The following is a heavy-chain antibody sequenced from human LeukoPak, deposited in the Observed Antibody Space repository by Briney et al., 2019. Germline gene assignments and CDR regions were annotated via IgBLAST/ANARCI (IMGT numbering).Heavy chain of an antibody. Sequence: GGSLRLSCAASGFTSTNYDMNWVRQAPGKGLEWVSVLIGSSGSTDYADSVKGRFTISRDKSENTLFLQMNSLRAEDTAIYFCAKGAYDYIEMGYFDSWGQGTLVTVSS. CDR3: AKGAYDYIEMGYFDS. CDR2: LIGSSGST. CDR1: GFTSTNYD. V-gene: IGHV3-23*01. D-gene: IGHD5-12*01. J-gene: IGHJ4*02.